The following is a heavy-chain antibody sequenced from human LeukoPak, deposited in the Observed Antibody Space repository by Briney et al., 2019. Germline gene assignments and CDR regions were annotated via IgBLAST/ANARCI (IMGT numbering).Heavy chain of an antibody. Sequence: PSETLSLTCAVYGGSFSGYYWSWIRQPPGKGLEWIGEINHSGSTSYNPSLKSRVTISVDTFKNQFSLKLSSVTAADTAVYYCARGFYGSGSYSHYYYYGMDVWGQGTTVTVSS. V-gene: IGHV4-34*01. CDR3: ARGFYGSGSYSHYYYYGMDV. CDR2: INHSGST. J-gene: IGHJ6*02. D-gene: IGHD3-10*01. CDR1: GGSFSGYY.